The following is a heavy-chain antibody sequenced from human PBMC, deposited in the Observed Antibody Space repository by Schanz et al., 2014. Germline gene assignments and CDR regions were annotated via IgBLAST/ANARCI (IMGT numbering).Heavy chain of an antibody. CDR1: GYTFTSYS. CDR2: ISAYNGHT. Sequence: QVQLVQSGAEVKKPGASVKVSCKASGYTFTSYSMHWVRQAPGQGLEWMGWISAYNGHTDYAQKLQGRVTLTTDTSTSTAYMELRNLRSDDTAVYYCARAKRFGDMDVWGQGTTVIVSS. CDR3: ARAKRFGDMDV. V-gene: IGHV1-18*04. D-gene: IGHD3-10*01. J-gene: IGHJ6*02.